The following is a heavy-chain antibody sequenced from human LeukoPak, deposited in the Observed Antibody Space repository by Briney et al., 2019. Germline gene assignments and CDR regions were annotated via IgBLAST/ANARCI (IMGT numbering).Heavy chain of an antibody. J-gene: IGHJ5*02. CDR3: AREVTTGTLYGDYNWFDP. CDR1: GFTFSSYW. CDR2: INSDGSST. V-gene: IGHV3-74*01. Sequence: PGGSLRLSCAASGFTFSSYWMHWVRQAPGKGLVWVSRINSDGSSTGYADSVKGRFTISRDNAKNTLYLQMNSLRAEDTAVYYCAREVTTGTLYGDYNWFDPWGQGTLVTVSS. D-gene: IGHD4-17*01.